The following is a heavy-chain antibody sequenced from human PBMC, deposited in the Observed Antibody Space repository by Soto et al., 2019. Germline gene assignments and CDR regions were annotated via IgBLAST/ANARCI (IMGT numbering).Heavy chain of an antibody. CDR1: GFTFDDYA. V-gene: IGHV3-9*01. CDR2: ISWNSGSI. D-gene: IGHD2-2*02. J-gene: IGHJ3*02. CDR3: AKDMGYCSSTSCYTDDAFDI. Sequence: ESGGGLVQPGRSLRLSCAASGFTFDDYAMHWVRQAPGKGLEWVSGISWNSGSIGYADSVKGRFTISRDNAKNSLYLQMNSLRAEDTALYYCAKDMGYCSSTSCYTDDAFDIWGQGTMVTVSS.